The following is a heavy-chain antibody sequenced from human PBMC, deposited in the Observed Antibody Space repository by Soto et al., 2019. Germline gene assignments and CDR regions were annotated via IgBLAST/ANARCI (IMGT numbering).Heavy chain of an antibody. D-gene: IGHD2-2*01. CDR2: ISYDGSNK. V-gene: IGHV3-30*18. Sequence: PGGSLRLSCAASGFTFSSYGMHWVRQAPGKGLEWVAVISYDGSNKYYADSVKGRFTISRDNSKDTLYLQMNSLRAEDTAVYYCAKGSMGYFSSTSCYQTGDYYYGMDGWGQGTTVTVSS. CDR3: AKGSMGYFSSTSCYQTGDYYYGMDG. CDR1: GFTFSSYG. J-gene: IGHJ6*02.